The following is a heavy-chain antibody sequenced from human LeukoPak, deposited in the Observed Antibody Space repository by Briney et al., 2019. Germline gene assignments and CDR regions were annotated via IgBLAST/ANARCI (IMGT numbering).Heavy chain of an antibody. J-gene: IGHJ4*02. D-gene: IGHD3-22*01. Sequence: GGSLRLSCAVSGITLSNYGMTWVRQAPGKGLEWGASISDSGGRTNYADSVKGRFTISRDNPKNTLYLQMNSLRAEDTAVYFCAKRGVVIRVILVGFHKEAYYFDSWGQGALVTVSS. CDR1: GITLSNYG. CDR2: ISDSGGRT. V-gene: IGHV3-23*01. CDR3: AKRGVVIRVILVGFHKEAYYFDS.